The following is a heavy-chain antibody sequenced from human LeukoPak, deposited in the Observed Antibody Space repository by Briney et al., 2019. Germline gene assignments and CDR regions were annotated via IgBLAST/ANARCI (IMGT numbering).Heavy chain of an antibody. CDR3: ATLKGAYDYDRLDY. CDR1: GFTFSDYY. D-gene: IGHD3-22*01. Sequence: GGSLRLSCAVSGFTFSDYYMSWIRQAPGKGLEWVSYISSSGSAIYYADSVKGRFTISRDNAKNSLYLQMNSLRAEDTAVYYCATLKGAYDYDRLDYWGQGTLVTVSS. V-gene: IGHV3-11*01. J-gene: IGHJ4*02. CDR2: ISSSGSAI.